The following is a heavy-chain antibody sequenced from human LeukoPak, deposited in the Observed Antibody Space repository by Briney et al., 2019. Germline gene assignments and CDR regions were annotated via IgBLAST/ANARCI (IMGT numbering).Heavy chain of an antibody. CDR3: ATLQGSFNY. V-gene: IGHV1-3*04. Sequence: ASVKVSCKASGYTFTGYYMHWVRQAPGQRLEWMGWINTGNGDTKYSQKFQGRVTITRDTSASTAYMELSSLRSEDTAVYYCATLQGSFNYWGQGTLVTVSS. CDR1: GYTFTGYY. J-gene: IGHJ4*02. CDR2: INTGNGDT.